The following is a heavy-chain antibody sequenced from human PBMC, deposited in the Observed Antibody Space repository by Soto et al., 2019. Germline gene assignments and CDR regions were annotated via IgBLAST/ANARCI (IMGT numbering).Heavy chain of an antibody. CDR3: ITNKAATIEIRLDP. D-gene: IGHD3-22*01. CDR1: GGSISSGGYY. Sequence: SGTLSLTCSVSGGSISSGGYYWNWIRQHPGKGLEWIGYIYYSGTTYYNPSLKSRVTISVDTSKNQFSLRRSSVTAADTAGYFFITNKAATIEIRLDPWGQGPLVPVPQ. CDR2: IYYSGTT. J-gene: IGHJ5*02. V-gene: IGHV4-31*03.